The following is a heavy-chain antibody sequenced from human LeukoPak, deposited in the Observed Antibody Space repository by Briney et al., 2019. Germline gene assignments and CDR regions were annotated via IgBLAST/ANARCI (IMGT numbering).Heavy chain of an antibody. CDR1: GFSFNSYT. J-gene: IGHJ6*03. CDR2: ITSTSSYR. CDR3: ARVTAGATTLNYYYYFMDV. D-gene: IGHD1-26*01. V-gene: IGHV3-21*01. Sequence: GGSLRLSCVGSGFSFNSYTITWVRQAPGKGLEWVSSITSTSSYRQYADSVRGRFTISRDNAKNSLYLQMNSLGAEDTAVYHCARVTAGATTLNYYYYFMDVWGKGTTVTVSS.